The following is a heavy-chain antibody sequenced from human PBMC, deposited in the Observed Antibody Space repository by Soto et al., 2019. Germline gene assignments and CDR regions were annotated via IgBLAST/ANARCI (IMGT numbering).Heavy chain of an antibody. CDR1: GGSISSYY. J-gene: IGHJ5*02. CDR2: IYYSGST. Sequence: PSETLSLTCTVSGGSISSYYWSWIRQPPGKGLEWIGYIYYSGSTNYNPSLKSRVTISVDTSKNQFSLKLSSATATDTAVYYCARDGSIAVRGRDWFDPWGQGTLVTVSS. CDR3: ARDGSIAVRGRDWFDP. V-gene: IGHV4-59*01. D-gene: IGHD6-6*01.